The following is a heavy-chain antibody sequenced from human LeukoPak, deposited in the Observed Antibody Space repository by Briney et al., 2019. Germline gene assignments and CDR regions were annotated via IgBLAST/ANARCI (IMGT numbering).Heavy chain of an antibody. Sequence: SETLSLTCTVSGGSISSYYWSWIRQPPGKGLEWIGYIYYSGSTNYNPSLKSRVTISVDTSKNQFSLKLSSVTAADTAVYYCARVLSGDYGAFDIWGQGTMVTVSS. V-gene: IGHV4-59*01. J-gene: IGHJ3*02. CDR1: GGSISSYY. CDR3: ARVLSGDYGAFDI. D-gene: IGHD4-17*01. CDR2: IYYSGST.